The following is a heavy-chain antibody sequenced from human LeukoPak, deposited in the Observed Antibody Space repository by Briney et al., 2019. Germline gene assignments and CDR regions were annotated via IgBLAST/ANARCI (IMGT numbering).Heavy chain of an antibody. Sequence: PSETLSLTCTVSGGSISSSSYYWGWIRQPPGKGLEWIGSIYYSGSTYYNPSLKSRVTISVDTSKNQFSLKLSSVTAADTAVYYCARTTSDYHFDYWGQGTLVTVSS. CDR3: ARTTSDYHFDY. CDR2: IYYSGST. CDR1: GGSISSSSYY. V-gene: IGHV4-39*01. D-gene: IGHD3-16*01. J-gene: IGHJ4*02.